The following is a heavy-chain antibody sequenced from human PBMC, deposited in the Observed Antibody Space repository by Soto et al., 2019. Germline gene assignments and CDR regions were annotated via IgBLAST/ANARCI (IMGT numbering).Heavy chain of an antibody. J-gene: IGHJ4*02. CDR2: IKQDGSEK. CDR3: ARDARENQLLWFGELSFGDY. Sequence: GGSLRLSCAASGFTFSSYWMSWVRQAPGKGLEWVANIKQDGSEKYYVDSVKGRFTISRDNAKNSLYLQMNSLRAEDTAVYYCARDARENQLLWFGELSFGDYWGQGTLVTVS. D-gene: IGHD3-10*01. CDR1: GFTFSSYW. V-gene: IGHV3-7*01.